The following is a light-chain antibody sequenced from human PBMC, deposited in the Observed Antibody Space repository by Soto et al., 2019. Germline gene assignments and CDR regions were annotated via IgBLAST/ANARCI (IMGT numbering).Light chain of an antibody. CDR3: CSYAGSSTSAV. CDR2: EGS. V-gene: IGLV2-23*01. CDR1: SSDVGSYNL. Sequence: QSALTQPVSVSGSPGQSITISCTGTSSDVGSYNLVSWYQQHPGKAPKLMIYEGSKRPSGVSNRFSGSKSGNTASLTISGLQAEDEADYYCCSYAGSSTSAVFGGGTKLTVL. J-gene: IGLJ3*02.